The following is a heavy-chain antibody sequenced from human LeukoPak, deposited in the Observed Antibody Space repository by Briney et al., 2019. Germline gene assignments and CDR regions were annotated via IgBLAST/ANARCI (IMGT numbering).Heavy chain of an antibody. J-gene: IGHJ6*04. CDR1: GGSFSGYY. CDR2: INHSGST. CDR3: ATALLEYCSSTSCRPAHYYYGMDV. Sequence: SETLSLTCAVYGGSFSGYYWSWIRQPPGKGLEWIGEINHSGSTNYNPSLKSRVTISVDTSKNQFSLKLSSVTAADTAVYYCATALLEYCSSTSCRPAHYYYGMDVWGKGTTVTVSS. D-gene: IGHD2-2*01. V-gene: IGHV4-34*01.